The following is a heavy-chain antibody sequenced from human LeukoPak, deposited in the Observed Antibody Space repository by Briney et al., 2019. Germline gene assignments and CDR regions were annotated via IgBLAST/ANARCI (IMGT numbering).Heavy chain of an antibody. CDR2: MNPNSGNT. CDR1: GYTFTSYD. V-gene: IGHV1-8*01. Sequence: ASVKVSCKASGYTFTSYDINWVRQATGQGLEWMGWMNPNSGNTGYAQKFQGRVTMTRNTSISTAYMELSSLRSEDTAVYYCARGPFGELPIDYWGQGTLVTVSS. CDR3: ARGPFGELPIDY. D-gene: IGHD3-10*01. J-gene: IGHJ4*02.